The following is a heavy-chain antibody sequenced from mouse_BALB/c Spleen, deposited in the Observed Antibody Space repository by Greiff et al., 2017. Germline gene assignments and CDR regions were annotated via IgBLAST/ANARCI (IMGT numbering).Heavy chain of an antibody. J-gene: IGHJ3*01. V-gene: IGHV5-6-3*01. Sequence: EVKLVESGGGLVQPGGSLKLSCAASGFTFSSYGMSWVRQTPDKRLELVATINSNGGSTYYPDSVKGRFTISRDNAKNTLYLQMSSLKSEDTAMYYCARGDDGYPFSYWGQGTLVTVSA. CDR1: GFTFSSYG. D-gene: IGHD2-3*01. CDR2: INSNGGST. CDR3: ARGDDGYPFSY.